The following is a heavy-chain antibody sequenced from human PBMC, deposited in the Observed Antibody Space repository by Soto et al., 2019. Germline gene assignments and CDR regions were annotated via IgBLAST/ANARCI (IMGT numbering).Heavy chain of an antibody. CDR3: ARESIVLVPAAKYCYYGMDV. V-gene: IGHV3-33*01. CDR2: IWYDGSNK. CDR1: GFTFSSYG. Sequence: QVQLVESGGGVVQPGRSLRLSCAASGFTFSSYGMHWVRQAPGKGLEWVAVIWYDGSNKYYADSGKGRFTLSRENSNNTLYLEMKHLKAEDTDVYYYARESIVLVPAAKYCYYGMDVWGQGTTVTVSS. J-gene: IGHJ6*02. D-gene: IGHD2-2*01.